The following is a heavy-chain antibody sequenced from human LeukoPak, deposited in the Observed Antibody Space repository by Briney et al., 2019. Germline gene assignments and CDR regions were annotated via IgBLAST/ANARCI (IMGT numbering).Heavy chain of an antibody. CDR1: GFTFDDYA. V-gene: IGHV3-9*01. J-gene: IGHJ6*02. Sequence: GGSLRLSCAASGFTFDDYAMHWVRHAPGKGLEWVSGISWNSGSIGYADSVKGRFTISRDNAKNSLYLQMNSLRAEDTALYYCAKDIGGSYYYYYYGMDVWGQGTTVTVSS. D-gene: IGHD1-26*01. CDR3: AKDIGGSYYYYYYGMDV. CDR2: ISWNSGSI.